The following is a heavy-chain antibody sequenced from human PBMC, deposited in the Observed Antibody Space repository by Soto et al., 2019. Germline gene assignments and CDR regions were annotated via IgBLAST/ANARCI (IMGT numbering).Heavy chain of an antibody. CDR3: ARGRGDYFPQYFDY. J-gene: IGHJ4*02. D-gene: IGHD4-17*01. CDR1: GGSISSGGYY. CDR2: IYYSGST. Sequence: SETLSLTCTVSGGSISSGGYYWSWIRQHPGKGLEWIGYIYYSGSTYYKPSLKSRVTISVDTSKNQFSLKLSSVTAADTAVYYCARGRGDYFPQYFDYWGQGTLVTVSS. V-gene: IGHV4-31*03.